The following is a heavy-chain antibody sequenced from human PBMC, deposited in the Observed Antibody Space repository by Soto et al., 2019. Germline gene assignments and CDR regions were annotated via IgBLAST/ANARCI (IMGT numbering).Heavy chain of an antibody. CDR2: IYYSGST. V-gene: IGHV4-59*01. Sequence: SSETLSLTCTVSGGSISSYYWSWIRQPPGKGLEWIGYIYYSGSTNYNPSLKSRVTISVDTSKNQFSLKLSSVTAADTAVYYCAKSVRNIVVVPAAPYYYGMDVWGQGTTVTVSS. CDR3: AKSVRNIVVVPAAPYYYGMDV. D-gene: IGHD2-2*01. J-gene: IGHJ6*02. CDR1: GGSISSYY.